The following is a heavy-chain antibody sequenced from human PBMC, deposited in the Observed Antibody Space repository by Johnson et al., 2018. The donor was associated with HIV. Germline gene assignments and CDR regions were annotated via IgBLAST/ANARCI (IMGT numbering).Heavy chain of an antibody. D-gene: IGHD3-10*01. V-gene: IGHV3-15*01. J-gene: IGHJ3*02. CDR1: VFTFDDYG. CDR2: IKSKSDGGTT. Sequence: VQLVESGGGLVKPGGSLRLSCAVSVFTFDDYGMSWVRQAPGKGLEWVGRIKSKSDGGTTDSAAPVKGRFTISRDDSKNPLYLQMNSLKTEDTAVYYCTTGISWFGAITFDIWGQGTMVTVSS. CDR3: TTGISWFGAITFDI.